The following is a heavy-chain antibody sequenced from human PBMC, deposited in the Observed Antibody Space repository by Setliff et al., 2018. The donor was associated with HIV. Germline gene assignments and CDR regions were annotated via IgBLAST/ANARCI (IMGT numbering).Heavy chain of an antibody. Sequence: PGGSLRLSCAASGFNFSSHTMNWIRQAPGKGLEWVSSISSTGTYIYYADSMKGRFTIPRDNSKNMLYLQMNSLRAEDTAVYYCARVRLELRQYWFDSWGQGSPVTVSS. V-gene: IGHV3-21*01. J-gene: IGHJ5*01. D-gene: IGHD1-7*01. CDR3: ARVRLELRQYWFDS. CDR1: GFNFSSHT. CDR2: ISSTGTYI.